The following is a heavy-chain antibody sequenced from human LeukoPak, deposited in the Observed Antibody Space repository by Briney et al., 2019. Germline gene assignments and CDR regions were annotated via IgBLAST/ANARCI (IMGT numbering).Heavy chain of an antibody. V-gene: IGHV3-48*01. CDR3: ARSQRGVTIFGVAPGYFDY. CDR2: ISSSSSTI. J-gene: IGHJ4*02. Sequence: PGGSLRLSCAASGFTFSSYSMNWVRQAPGKGLEWVSYISSSSSTIYYADSVKGRFTISRDNAKNSLYLQMNSLRAEDTAVYYCARSQRGVTIFGVAPGYFDYWGQGTLVTVSS. CDR1: GFTFSSYS. D-gene: IGHD3-3*01.